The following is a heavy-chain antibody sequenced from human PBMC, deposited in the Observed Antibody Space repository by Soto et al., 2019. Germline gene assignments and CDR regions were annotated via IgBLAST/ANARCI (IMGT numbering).Heavy chain of an antibody. CDR1: GGTFSSYT. J-gene: IGHJ5*02. Sequence: SVKVSCKASGGTFSSYTISWVRQAPGQGLEWMGRIIPILGIANYAQKFQGRVTITADKSTSTAYMELSSLRSEDTAVYYCARDRQLVPNWFDPWGQGTLVTVSS. V-gene: IGHV1-69*04. D-gene: IGHD6-6*01. CDR2: IIPILGIA. CDR3: ARDRQLVPNWFDP.